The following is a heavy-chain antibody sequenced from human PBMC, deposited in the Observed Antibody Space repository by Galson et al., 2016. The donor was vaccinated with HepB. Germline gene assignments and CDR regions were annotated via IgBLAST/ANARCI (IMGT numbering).Heavy chain of an antibody. CDR2: IYDSEST. D-gene: IGHD5-12*01. Sequence: TLSLTCAVSGASITGGPYSWSWIRQAPGKGLEWIGNIYDSESTYYSPSLRGRVPISVDRSKTRFSLNLSSVTAADTAVYFCAKAPRLTRYFEFWGHGILVTVSS. CDR1: GASITGGPYS. J-gene: IGHJ4*01. V-gene: IGHV4-30-2*01. CDR3: AKAPRLTRYFEF.